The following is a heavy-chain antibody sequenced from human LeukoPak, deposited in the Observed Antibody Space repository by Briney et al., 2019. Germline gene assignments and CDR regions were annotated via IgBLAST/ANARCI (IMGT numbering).Heavy chain of an antibody. CDR2: IIPIFGTA. D-gene: IGHD2-2*01. Sequence: GASVKVSCKASGYTFTSYDFNWVRQAPGQGLEWMGGIIPIFGTANYAQKFQGRVTITADESTSTAYMELSSLRSEDTAVYYCARGQLLYYYYGMDVWGQGTTVTVSS. V-gene: IGHV1-69*13. J-gene: IGHJ6*02. CDR3: ARGQLLYYYYGMDV. CDR1: GYTFTSYD.